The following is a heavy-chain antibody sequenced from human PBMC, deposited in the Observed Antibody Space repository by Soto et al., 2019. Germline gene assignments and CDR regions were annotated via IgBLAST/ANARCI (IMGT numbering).Heavy chain of an antibody. V-gene: IGHV4-34*01. CDR1: GGSFSGYY. Sequence: SETLSLTCAVYGGSFSGYYWSWIREGAGKGLEWIGEINHSGSTNYNPSLKSRVTISVDKSKNQFSLKLSSVTAADTAVYYCARGRYDFWSGYSYYGMDVWGEGTTVTVSS. J-gene: IGHJ6*04. D-gene: IGHD3-3*01. CDR3: ARGRYDFWSGYSYYGMDV. CDR2: INHSGST.